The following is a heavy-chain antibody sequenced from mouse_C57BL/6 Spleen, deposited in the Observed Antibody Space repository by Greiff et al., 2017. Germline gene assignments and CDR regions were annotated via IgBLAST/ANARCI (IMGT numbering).Heavy chain of an antibody. CDR3: ARAWDGENAMDY. CDR1: GYTFTSYG. Sequence: QVQLQQSGAELARPGASVKLSCKASGYTFTSYGLSWVKQRTGQGLEWIGEIYPRSGNSYYNEKFKGKATLTADKSSSTAYMELRSLTSEDSAVYFCARAWDGENAMDYWGQGTSVTVSS. J-gene: IGHJ4*01. CDR2: IYPRSGNS. V-gene: IGHV1-81*01. D-gene: IGHD4-1*01.